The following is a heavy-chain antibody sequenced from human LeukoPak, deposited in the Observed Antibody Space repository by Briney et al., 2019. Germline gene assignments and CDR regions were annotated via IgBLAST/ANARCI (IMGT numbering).Heavy chain of an antibody. CDR1: GFTFSSYW. J-gene: IGHJ6*02. CDR3: ARDQSITGTYYYYYGMDV. V-gene: IGHV3-7*01. Sequence: PGGSLRLSCAASGFTFSSYWMSWVRQAPGKGLEWVANIKRDGSEKYYVDSVKGRFTISRDNAKNSLYLQMNSLRAEDTAVYYCARDQSITGTYYYYYGMDVWGQGTTVTVSS. CDR2: IKRDGSEK. D-gene: IGHD1-20*01.